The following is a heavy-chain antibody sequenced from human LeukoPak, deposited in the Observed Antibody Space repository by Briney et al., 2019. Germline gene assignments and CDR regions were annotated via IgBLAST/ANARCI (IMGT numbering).Heavy chain of an antibody. Sequence: GGSLRLSCAASGFTFSSFWMHWVRQAPGKGLVWVSRINSDGSSTSYADSVKGRFTISRDNAKNTLYLQMNSLRAEDTAVYYCARAPYYYDSSGSYYYYGMDVWGQGTTVTVS. CDR3: ARAPYYYDSSGSYYYYGMDV. J-gene: IGHJ6*02. CDR1: GFTFSSFW. D-gene: IGHD3-22*01. V-gene: IGHV3-74*01. CDR2: INSDGSST.